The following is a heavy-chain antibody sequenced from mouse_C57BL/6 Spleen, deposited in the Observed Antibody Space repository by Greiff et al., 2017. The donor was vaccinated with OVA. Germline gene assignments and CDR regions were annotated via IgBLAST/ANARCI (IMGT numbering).Heavy chain of an antibody. V-gene: IGHV1-62-2*01. CDR1: GYTFTEYT. Sequence: LVESGAELVKPGASVKLSCKASGYTFTEYTIHWVKQRSGQGLEWIGWFYPGSGSIKYNEKFKDKATLTADKSPSTVYMELSTLTSEDSAVYFCARHEGGYYDYDRGMDYWGQGTSVTVSS. CDR2: FYPGSGSI. D-gene: IGHD2-4*01. J-gene: IGHJ4*01. CDR3: ARHEGGYYDYDRGMDY.